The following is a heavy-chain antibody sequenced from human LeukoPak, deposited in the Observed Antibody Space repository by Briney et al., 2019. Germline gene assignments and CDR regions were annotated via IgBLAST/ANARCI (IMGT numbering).Heavy chain of an antibody. CDR2: IYSGGST. CDR1: GFTVSSNY. CDR3: ARVSCSSTSCPFDY. Sequence: GGSLRLSCAASGFTVSSNYMSWVRQAPGKGLEWVSVIYSGGSTYYADSVKGRFTISRDNSKITLYLQMNSLRAEDTAVYYCARVSCSSTSCPFDYWGQGTLVTVSS. D-gene: IGHD2-2*01. V-gene: IGHV3-66*02. J-gene: IGHJ4*02.